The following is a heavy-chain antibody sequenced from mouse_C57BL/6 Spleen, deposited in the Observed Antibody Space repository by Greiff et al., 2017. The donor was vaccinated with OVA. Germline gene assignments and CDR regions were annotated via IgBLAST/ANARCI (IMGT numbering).Heavy chain of an antibody. V-gene: IGHV1-7*01. CDR2: INLSSGYT. Sequence: VQLQQSGAELAKPGASVKLSCKASGYTFTSYWMHWVKQRPGQGLEWIGYINLSSGYTKYNQKFKDKATLTADKSSSKDYMQLRSLTYEDSAVYYCARSRYDQFPYYFGYWGQGATLAVSS. CDR3: ARSRYDQFPYYFGY. J-gene: IGHJ2*01. D-gene: IGHD2-3*01. CDR1: GYTFTSYW.